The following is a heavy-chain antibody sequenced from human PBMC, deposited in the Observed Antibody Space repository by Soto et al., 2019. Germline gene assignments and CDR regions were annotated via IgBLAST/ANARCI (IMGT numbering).Heavy chain of an antibody. Sequence: SVKVSCKASGGTFSSYSISRVRQAPGQGLEWMGGIIPIFGTANYAQKFQGRVTITADKSTSTAYMELSSLRSEDTAVYYCAITAARGRLYYYYGMDVWGQGTTVTVSS. J-gene: IGHJ6*02. CDR1: GGTFSSYS. D-gene: IGHD2-2*01. V-gene: IGHV1-69*06. CDR3: AITAARGRLYYYYGMDV. CDR2: IIPIFGTA.